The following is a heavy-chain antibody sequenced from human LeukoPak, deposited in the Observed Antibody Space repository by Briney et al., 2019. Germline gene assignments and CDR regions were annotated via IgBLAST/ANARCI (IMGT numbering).Heavy chain of an antibody. J-gene: IGHJ5*02. D-gene: IGHD6-13*01. CDR2: INHSGST. CDR1: GGSFSGYY. CDR3: ATSIAAAGRWANWFDP. V-gene: IGHV4-34*01. Sequence: SETLSLTCAVYGGSFSGYYWSWIRQPPGKGLEWIGEINHSGSTNYNPSLKSRVTISVDTSKNQCSLKLSSVTAADTAVYYCATSIAAAGRWANWFDPWGQGTLVTVSS.